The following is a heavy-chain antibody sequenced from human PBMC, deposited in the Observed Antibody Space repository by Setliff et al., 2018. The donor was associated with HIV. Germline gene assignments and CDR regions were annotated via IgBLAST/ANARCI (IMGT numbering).Heavy chain of an antibody. Sequence: SETLSLTCAVYGGSFSGYYWSWIRQPPGKGMEWIGEINHSGSTNYNPSLKSRVTISVDTSKDQFSLKLSAVTAADTAVYYCNISYYYYMDVWGKGTTVTVSS. J-gene: IGHJ6*03. CDR3: NISYYYYMDV. V-gene: IGHV4-34*01. CDR1: GGSFSGYY. CDR2: INHSGST.